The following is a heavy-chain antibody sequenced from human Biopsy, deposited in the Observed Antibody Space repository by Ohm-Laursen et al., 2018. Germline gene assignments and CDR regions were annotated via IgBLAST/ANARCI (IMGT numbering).Heavy chain of an antibody. CDR2: IMPAFGVV. V-gene: IGHV1-69*13. CDR3: ARGEAARVNDNYRYRLDH. CDR1: GGNLRSYG. Sequence: SVKVSCKASGGNLRSYGIRWVRQAPGQGLEWMGGIMPAFGVVNYGQNFEGRVTIDADDSTTTVDLSSLTSEDTAVYYCARGEAARVNDNYRYRLDHWGQGTTVVVSS. D-gene: IGHD6-6*01. J-gene: IGHJ6*02.